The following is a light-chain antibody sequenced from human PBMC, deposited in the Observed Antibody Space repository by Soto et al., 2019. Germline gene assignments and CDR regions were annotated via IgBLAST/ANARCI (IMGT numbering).Light chain of an antibody. CDR2: KAS. V-gene: IGKV1-5*03. Sequence: IQMTQSPSTLSASVGDRVSITCRASQTIFSWLAWYQQRPGKAPSLLIYKASSLDSGVPSRYRGSGAGTEFTLTISGLKHDDFATDYCQQYKSYPYSFGQGTKLEI. CDR3: QQYKSYPYS. J-gene: IGKJ2*03. CDR1: QTIFSW.